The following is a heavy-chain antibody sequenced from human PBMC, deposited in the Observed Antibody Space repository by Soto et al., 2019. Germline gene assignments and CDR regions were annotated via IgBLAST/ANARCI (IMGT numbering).Heavy chain of an antibody. V-gene: IGHV3-53*01. Sequence: GSLRLYCAASVFTFSSNYMSWVRQAPGKGLEWVSVIYSGGSTYYADSVKGRFTISRDNSKNTLYLQMNSLRAEDTAVYYCARTSSYYYGMDVWGQGTTVTVSS. CDR1: VFTFSSNY. J-gene: IGHJ6*02. CDR2: IYSGGST. CDR3: ARTSSYYYGMDV. D-gene: IGHD3-16*02.